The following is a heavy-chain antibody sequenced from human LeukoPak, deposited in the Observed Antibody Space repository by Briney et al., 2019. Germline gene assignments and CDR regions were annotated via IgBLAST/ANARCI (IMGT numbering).Heavy chain of an antibody. V-gene: IGHV1-8*03. CDR1: GYTFTSYD. CDR2: MNPNSGNT. Sequence: ASVKVSCKASGYTFTSYDINWVRQATGQGLEWMGWMNPNSGNTGYAQKFQGRVTITRNTSISTAYMELSSLRSEDTAVYYCARWLHSGTQFDYWGQGTLVTVSS. D-gene: IGHD5-12*01. J-gene: IGHJ4*02. CDR3: ARWLHSGTQFDY.